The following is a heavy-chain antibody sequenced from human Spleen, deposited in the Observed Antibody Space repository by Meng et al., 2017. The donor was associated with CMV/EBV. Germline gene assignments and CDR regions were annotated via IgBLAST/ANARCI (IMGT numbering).Heavy chain of an antibody. CDR3: AKSTSRTTVVIDY. CDR1: GFTFTTYN. CDR2: ISGGGST. D-gene: IGHD4-23*01. Sequence: GGSLRLSCAASGFTFTTYNINWVRQAPGKGLEWVSSISGGGSTYYADSVKGRFTISRDNSKNTLYLQMNSLRAEDTAVYYCAKSTSRTTVVIDYWGQGTLVTVSS. J-gene: IGHJ4*02. V-gene: IGHV3-23*01.